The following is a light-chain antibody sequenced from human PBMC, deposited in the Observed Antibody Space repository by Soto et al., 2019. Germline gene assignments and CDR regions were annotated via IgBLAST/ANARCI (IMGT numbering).Light chain of an antibody. V-gene: IGKV1-39*01. Sequence: DIQITQSPSSLSSSVVESVTITCRASQSISSYLNWYQQKPGKAPKLLIYAASSLQSGVPSRFSGSGSGTDFTLTISSLQPEDFATYYCQQSYSTPFITFGQGTRLEIK. CDR3: QQSYSTPFIT. CDR2: AAS. CDR1: QSISSY. J-gene: IGKJ5*01.